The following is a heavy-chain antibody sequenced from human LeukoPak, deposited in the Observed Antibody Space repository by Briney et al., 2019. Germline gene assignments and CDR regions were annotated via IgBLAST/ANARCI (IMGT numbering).Heavy chain of an antibody. D-gene: IGHD3-3*01. V-gene: IGHV3-23*01. CDR3: ANLPLLIFGVVTGDAFDI. J-gene: IGHJ3*02. CDR2: ISGSGGST. CDR1: GFTFSSYA. Sequence: GGSLRLSCAASGFTFSSYAMSWVRQAPGKGLEWVSAISGSGGSTYYADSVKGRFTISRDNSKNTLYLQMNSLRAEDTAVYYCANLPLLIFGVVTGDAFDIWGQGTMVTVSS.